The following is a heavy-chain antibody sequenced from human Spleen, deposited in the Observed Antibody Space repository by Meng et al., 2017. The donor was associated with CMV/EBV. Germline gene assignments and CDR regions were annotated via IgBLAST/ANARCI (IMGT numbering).Heavy chain of an antibody. J-gene: IGHJ3*02. CDR3: TKFRGAGAFDI. Sequence: GGSLRLSCRTSGFTFGDYAMTWVRQAPGQGLEWVGFIRSIPYGGTTEYATSVKDRFTTSRDDSKSIAYLQMNSLKPEDTAVYYCTKFRGAGAFDIWGQGTMVTVSS. V-gene: IGHV3-49*04. CDR2: IRSIPYGGTT. D-gene: IGHD1-26*01. CDR1: GFTFGDYA.